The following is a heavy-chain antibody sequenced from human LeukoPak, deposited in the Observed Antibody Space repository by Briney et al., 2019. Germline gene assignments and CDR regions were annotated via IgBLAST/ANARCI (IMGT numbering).Heavy chain of an antibody. CDR2: INHSGST. Sequence: PSETLSLTCAVHGGSFSGYYWSWIRQPPGKGLEWIGEINHSGSTNYNPSLKSRVTISVDTSKNQFSLKLSSVTAADTAVYYCARGGIQLWFGYWGQGTLVTVSS. CDR3: ARGGIQLWFGY. D-gene: IGHD5-18*01. J-gene: IGHJ4*02. V-gene: IGHV4-34*01. CDR1: GGSFSGYY.